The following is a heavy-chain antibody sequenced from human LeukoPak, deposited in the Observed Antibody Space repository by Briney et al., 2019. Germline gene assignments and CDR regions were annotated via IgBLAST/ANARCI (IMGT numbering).Heavy chain of an antibody. CDR2: INPSGGST. D-gene: IGHD3-10*01. J-gene: IGHJ6*02. CDR1: GYTFTSYY. CDR3: ARDWITMVREYSYYYYYGMDV. Sequence: ASGKVSCKASGYTFTSYYMHCVRQAPGQGLEWMRIINPSGGSTSYAQKFQGRVTMTRDTSTSTVYMELSSLRSEDTAVYYCARDWITMVREYSYYYYYGMDVWGQGTTVTVSS. V-gene: IGHV1-46*01.